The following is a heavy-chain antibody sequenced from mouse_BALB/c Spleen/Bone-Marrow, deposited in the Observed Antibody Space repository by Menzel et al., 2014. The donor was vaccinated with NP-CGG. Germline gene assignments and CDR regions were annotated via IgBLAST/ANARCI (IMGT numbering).Heavy chain of an antibody. CDR1: GFAFSSYD. D-gene: IGHD1-1*01. Sequence: EVMLVESGGGLVKPGGSLKLSCAASGFAFSSYDMSWVRQTPEKRLEWVATISSGGSYTYYPDSVKGRFTISRDNARNTLYLQMSSLRSEDTALYYCARLRLYYFDYWGQGTTLTVSS. J-gene: IGHJ2*01. CDR2: ISSGGSYT. V-gene: IGHV5-9*02. CDR3: ARLRLYYFDY.